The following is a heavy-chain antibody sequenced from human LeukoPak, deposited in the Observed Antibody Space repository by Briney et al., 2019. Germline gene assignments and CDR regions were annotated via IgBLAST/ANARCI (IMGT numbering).Heavy chain of an antibody. CDR3: ARVRTYGDYSLFDY. CDR2: IKKDGSEK. V-gene: IGHV3-7*01. Sequence: GGPLRLSCAASGFTFSSYWRSWVRQAPGKGPEWVANIKKDGSEKYYVDSVKGQFTIYRDKAKNSLYMEMNSLRAEDTAVYSCARVRTYGDYSLFDYWGQGTLVTVSS. CDR1: GFTFSSYW. D-gene: IGHD4-17*01. J-gene: IGHJ4*02.